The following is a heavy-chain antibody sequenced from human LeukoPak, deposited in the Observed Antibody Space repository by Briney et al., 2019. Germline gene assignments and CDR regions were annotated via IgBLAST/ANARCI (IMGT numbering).Heavy chain of an antibody. CDR2: IYSDGSSS. CDR3: AAPWNSGSGPFEF. J-gene: IGHJ4*02. Sequence: PGGSLRLSCTASAFTFSRFWMHWVRQAPGKGLVWVSHIYSDGSSSTYADSVKGRFTISRDNAKNTLYLQMNSLRAEDTAVYYCAAPWNSGSGPFEFWGPGTLVTVSS. D-gene: IGHD3-10*01. V-gene: IGHV3-74*01. CDR1: AFTFSRFW.